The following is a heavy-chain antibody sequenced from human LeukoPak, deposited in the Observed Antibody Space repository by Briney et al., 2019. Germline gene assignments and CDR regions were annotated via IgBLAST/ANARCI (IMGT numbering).Heavy chain of an antibody. V-gene: IGHV3-48*04. J-gene: IGHJ4*02. CDR2: IDISSSST. CDR1: GFTFSDYT. CDR3: AKAAYDFWSGLYYFDY. D-gene: IGHD3-3*01. Sequence: PGGSLRLSCVASGFTFSDYTMNWVRQAPGKGLEWISYIDISSSSTYYADSVKGRFTISRDNAKNSLYLQMNSLRGEDTALYYCAKAAYDFWSGLYYFDYWGQGTLVTVSS.